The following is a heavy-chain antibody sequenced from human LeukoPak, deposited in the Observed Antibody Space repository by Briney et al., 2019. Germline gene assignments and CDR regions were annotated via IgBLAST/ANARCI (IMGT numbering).Heavy chain of an antibody. J-gene: IGHJ4*02. CDR2: ISGDGEST. CDR1: GLTLRNYA. Sequence: PGGSLRLSCAASGLTLRNYAMTWIRQAPGKGLQWVSVISGDGESTYYADSVRDRFTISRDNSKNTMYLQMNNLRAEDTAIYSCAKDRDCSSTGCYVFANWGQGTLVTVSS. V-gene: IGHV3-23*01. CDR3: AKDRDCSSTGCYVFAN. D-gene: IGHD2-2*01.